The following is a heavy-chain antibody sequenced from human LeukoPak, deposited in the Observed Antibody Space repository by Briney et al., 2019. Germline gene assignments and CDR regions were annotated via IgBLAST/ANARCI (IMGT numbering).Heavy chain of an antibody. CDR3: ARGICSGGNCYPDY. CDR1: GYTFTSYA. V-gene: IGHV1-3*01. D-gene: IGHD2-15*01. J-gene: IGHJ4*02. Sequence: ASVKVSCKASGYTFTSYAIHWVRQAPGQRLEWMGWINAGNGNTKYSQKFQGRVTITRDTSASTAYMELSSLRSEDTAVYYCARGICSGGNCYPDYWGQGTLVTDSS. CDR2: INAGNGNT.